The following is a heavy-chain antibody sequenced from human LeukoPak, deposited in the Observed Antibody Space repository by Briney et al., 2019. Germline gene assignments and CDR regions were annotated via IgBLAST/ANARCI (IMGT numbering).Heavy chain of an antibody. V-gene: IGHV6-1*01. J-gene: IGHJ4*02. CDR1: GDSLSSNSAT. CDR3: ARGNGYPFDY. D-gene: IGHD3-16*01. CDR2: TYYRSKWYN. Sequence: SQTLSLTCAISGDSLSSNSATWNWDRQSPSRGLEWLGRTYYRSKWYNDYAVSVKGRVTINPDASKKQFSLQLNSVTPEDTAMHYCARGNGYPFDYWGQGTLVTVSS.